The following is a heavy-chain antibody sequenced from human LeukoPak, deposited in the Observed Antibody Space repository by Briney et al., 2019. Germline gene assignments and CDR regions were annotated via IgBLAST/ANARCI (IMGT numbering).Heavy chain of an antibody. CDR1: GGSISSGTYY. J-gene: IGHJ6*03. V-gene: IGHV4-39*07. CDR3: ARRLGRKFGERFYYYHYMDV. CDR2: IYHSGST. Sequence: SETLSLTCTVSGGSISSGTYYWGWIRQPPGKGLEWIGSIYHSGSTYYNPSLKSRVTISVDTSKNQFSLKLSSVTAADTAVYYCARRLGRKFGERFYYYHYMDVWGKGTTVTISS. D-gene: IGHD3-10*01.